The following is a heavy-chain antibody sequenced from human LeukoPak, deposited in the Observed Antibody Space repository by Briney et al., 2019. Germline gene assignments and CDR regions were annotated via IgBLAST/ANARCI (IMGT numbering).Heavy chain of an antibody. J-gene: IGHJ4*02. Sequence: SETLSLTCAVYGGSFSGYFWSWIRQPPGKGLEWVGEINHSGSTNYNPSLKSRVTISVDTSKNQFSLKLSAVTAADTAVYYCARVGSYFDRGGPKGPVTDYWGRGTLVTVSS. V-gene: IGHV4-34*01. CDR3: ARVGSYFDRGGPKGPVTDY. CDR1: GGSFSGYF. CDR2: INHSGST. D-gene: IGHD3-22*01.